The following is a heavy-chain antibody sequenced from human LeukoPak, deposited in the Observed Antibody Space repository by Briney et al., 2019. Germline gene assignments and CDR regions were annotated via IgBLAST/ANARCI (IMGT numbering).Heavy chain of an antibody. CDR2: IIPILGIA. Sequence: SVKVSCKASGGTFSSYAISWVRQAPGQGLEWMGRIIPILGIADYAQKFQGRVTITADKSTSTAYMELSSLRSEDTAVYYCARVGDYYDSSGSSFDYWGQGTLVTVSS. J-gene: IGHJ4*02. CDR1: GGTFSSYA. V-gene: IGHV1-69*04. D-gene: IGHD3-22*01. CDR3: ARVGDYYDSSGSSFDY.